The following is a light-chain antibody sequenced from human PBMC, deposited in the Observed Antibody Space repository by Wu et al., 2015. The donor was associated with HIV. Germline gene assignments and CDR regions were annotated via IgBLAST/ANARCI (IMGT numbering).Light chain of an antibody. CDR2: TAS. CDR3: QQLNSYPLT. J-gene: IGKJ2*01. Sequence: DIQLTQSSSFLSASVGDRVTITCRASQGMSSYLAWYQQKPGKAPKLLIYTASTLQSGVPSRFSGSGSGTEFTLTIGSLQPEDFATYYCQQLNSYPLTFGQGTKLEIK. V-gene: IGKV1-9*01. CDR1: QGMSSY.